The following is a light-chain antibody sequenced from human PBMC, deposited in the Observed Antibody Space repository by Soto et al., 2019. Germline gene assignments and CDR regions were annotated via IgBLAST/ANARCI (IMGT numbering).Light chain of an antibody. CDR2: EGS. J-gene: IGLJ2*01. CDR1: SSDVGSYNL. Sequence: SALTQPASVSGSPGQSITISCTGTSSDVGSYNLVSWYQQHPGKAPKLMIYEGSKRPSGVSNRFSGSKSGNTASLTISGLQAEDEADYYCCSYAGSSPGRVFGGGTKLTVL. V-gene: IGLV2-23*01. CDR3: CSYAGSSPGRV.